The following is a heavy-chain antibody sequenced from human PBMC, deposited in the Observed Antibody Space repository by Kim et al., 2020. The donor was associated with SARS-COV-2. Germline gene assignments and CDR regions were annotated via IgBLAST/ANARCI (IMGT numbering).Heavy chain of an antibody. V-gene: IGHV3-11*06. CDR3: ATTVTTSGYPAGNNWFDP. J-gene: IGHJ5*02. Sequence: KGRFTISRDNAKNSRYLQMNSLRAEDTAVYYCATTVTTSGYPAGNNWFDPWGQGTLVTVSS. D-gene: IGHD4-17*01.